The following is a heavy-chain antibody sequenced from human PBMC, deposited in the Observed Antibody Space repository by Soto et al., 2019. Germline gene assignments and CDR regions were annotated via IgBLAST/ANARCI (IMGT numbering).Heavy chain of an antibody. CDR1: GYTLTELS. D-gene: IGHD3-9*01. CDR3: ATKSDYDILTGFDS. CDR2: FDPEDGET. Sequence: GASVKVSCKVSGYTLTELSMHWVRQAPGKGLEWMGGFDPEDGETIYAQKFQGRVTMTEDTSTDTAYMELSSLRSEDTAVYYCATKSDYDILTGFDSWGQGTLVTVSS. J-gene: IGHJ4*02. V-gene: IGHV1-24*01.